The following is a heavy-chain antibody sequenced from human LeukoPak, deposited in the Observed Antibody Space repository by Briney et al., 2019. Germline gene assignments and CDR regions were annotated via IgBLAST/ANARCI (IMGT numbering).Heavy chain of an antibody. J-gene: IGHJ4*02. V-gene: IGHV3-7*05. D-gene: IGHD1-7*01. CDR3: ARARNCDY. CDR2: INQDGSEK. CDR1: EFTFTSYW. Sequence: GGSLRLSCAASEFTFTSYWMSWVRQAPGKGLEWVANINQDGSEKYHVDSVKGRFTISRDNAKNSLFLQMNSLRAEDTAVYYCARARNCDYWGQGTLVTVSS.